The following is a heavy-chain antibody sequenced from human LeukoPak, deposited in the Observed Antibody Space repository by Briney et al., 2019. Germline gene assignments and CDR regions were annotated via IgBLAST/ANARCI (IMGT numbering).Heavy chain of an antibody. Sequence: GGSLRLSCAASGFTFSSYAMSWVRQAPGKGLESVSGISASGGTTYYADSVKGRFTISRDNSKNTLYLQMNSLRAEDTAVYYCAKGQSSSGLRNYFDYWGQGTLVTVSS. V-gene: IGHV3-23*01. CDR1: GFTFSSYA. CDR2: ISASGGTT. CDR3: AKGQSSSGLRNYFDY. D-gene: IGHD3-22*01. J-gene: IGHJ4*02.